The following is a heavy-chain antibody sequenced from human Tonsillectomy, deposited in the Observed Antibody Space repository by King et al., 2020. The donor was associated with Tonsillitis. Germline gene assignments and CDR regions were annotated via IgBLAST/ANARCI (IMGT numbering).Heavy chain of an antibody. CDR2: IYYSGST. V-gene: IGHV4-59*01. J-gene: IGHJ3*02. CDR3: ARGPNGGNLLFDI. Sequence: VQLQESGPGLVKPSETLSLTCTVSGDSIRTYYWSLNRQPPWKGLEWIGDIYYSGSTNYNPSLKSRVTISVDTSKNQFSLNLNSVTAAETAVYYCARGPNGGNLLFDIWGQGTVVTVSS. CDR1: GDSIRTYY. D-gene: IGHD4-23*01.